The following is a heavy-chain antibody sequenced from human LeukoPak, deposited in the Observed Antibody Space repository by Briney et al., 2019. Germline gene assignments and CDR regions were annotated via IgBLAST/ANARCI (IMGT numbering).Heavy chain of an antibody. Sequence: GGSLRLSCAASGFTFSDTWMHWVRQVPGKGLVWVSRIRSDGSDARYAESVKGRFTISRDNSKNTLYLQMNSLRAEDTAVYYCASGWEYFDYWGQGTLVTVSS. V-gene: IGHV3-74*01. CDR1: GFTFSDTW. CDR3: ASGWEYFDY. J-gene: IGHJ4*02. D-gene: IGHD6-19*01. CDR2: IRSDGSDA.